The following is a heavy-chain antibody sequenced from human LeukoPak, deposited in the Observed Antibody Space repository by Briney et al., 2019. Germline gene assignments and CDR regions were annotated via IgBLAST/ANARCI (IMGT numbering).Heavy chain of an antibody. CDR2: IKQDGSEK. J-gene: IGHJ6*02. D-gene: IGHD3-9*01. V-gene: IGHV3-7*01. CDR1: GFTCSSYW. Sequence: GSLRLSCAASGFTCSSYWMSWVRQAPGKGLEWVANIKQDGSEKYYVDSVKGRFTISRDNAKNSLYLQMNSLRAEDTAVYYCARGWLALYYYYYGMDVWGQGTTVTVSS. CDR3: ARGWLALYYYYYGMDV.